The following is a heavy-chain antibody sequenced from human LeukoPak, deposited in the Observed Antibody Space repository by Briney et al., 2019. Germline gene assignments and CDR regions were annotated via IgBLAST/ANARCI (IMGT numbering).Heavy chain of an antibody. CDR1: GGSISSSSYY. J-gene: IGHJ3*02. D-gene: IGHD5-12*01. Sequence: SETLSLTCTVSGGSISSSSYYWRWIRQPPGKGLEWIGYIYYSGSTNYNPSLKSRVTISVDTSKNQFSLKLSSVTAADTAVYYCARYTGGYDAFDIWGQGTMVTVSS. CDR2: IYYSGST. CDR3: ARYTGGYDAFDI. V-gene: IGHV4-61*01.